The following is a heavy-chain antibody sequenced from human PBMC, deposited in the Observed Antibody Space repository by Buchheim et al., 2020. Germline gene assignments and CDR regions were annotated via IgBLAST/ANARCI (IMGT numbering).Heavy chain of an antibody. CDR3: ARVKYSSGWGIDY. Sequence: QVQLQQWGARLLKPSETLSLTCAVYGGSFGPYSWSWVRQPPGKGLEWIGEIYHSGSTNYNPSLKTRVTVSIDTSKNQFSLGLNSVTAADTAVYYCARVKYSSGWGIDYWGQGTL. D-gene: IGHD6-19*01. CDR2: IYHSGST. CDR1: GGSFGPYS. J-gene: IGHJ4*02. V-gene: IGHV4-34*02.